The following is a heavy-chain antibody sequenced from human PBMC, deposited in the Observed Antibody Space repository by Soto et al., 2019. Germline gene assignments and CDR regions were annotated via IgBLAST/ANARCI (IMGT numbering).Heavy chain of an antibody. J-gene: IGHJ3*01. CDR3: ARDYDFWSGYPTDAFDV. CDR2: IWFDGSKK. Sequence: WVAVIWFDGSKKYYGDSVQGRFTVSRDNSKSTLYLQMNSLRDEDTAVYYCARDYDFWSGYPTDAFDVWGRGTMVTVS. D-gene: IGHD3-3*01. V-gene: IGHV3-33*01.